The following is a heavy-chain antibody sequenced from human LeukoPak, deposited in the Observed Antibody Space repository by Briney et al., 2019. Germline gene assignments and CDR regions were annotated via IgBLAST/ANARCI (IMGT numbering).Heavy chain of an antibody. J-gene: IGHJ6*03. Sequence: GGSLKLSCAASGFTFSGSAMHWVRQASGKGLEWVGRIRSKANSYATAYAASVKGRFTISRDDSKNTAYLQMNSLKTEDTAVYYCTSEYCSSTSCYGLGYYYYYMGVWGKGTTVTVSS. CDR2: IRSKANSYAT. V-gene: IGHV3-73*01. CDR1: GFTFSGSA. CDR3: TSEYCSSTSCYGLGYYYYYMGV. D-gene: IGHD2-2*01.